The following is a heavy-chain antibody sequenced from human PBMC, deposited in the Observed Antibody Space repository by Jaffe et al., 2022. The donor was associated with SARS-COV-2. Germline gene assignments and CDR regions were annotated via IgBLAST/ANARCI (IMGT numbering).Heavy chain of an antibody. V-gene: IGHV4-34*01. CDR2: VNPGGIT. J-gene: IGHJ4*02. Sequence: QVQLQQWGAGLLKPSETLSLTCAVSGRESFIGNYWSWIRQHPGKGLEWIGEVNPGGITRYNPSLRSRVTISADTSKNEFSLRLTSVTAADTSVYYCARICGGDCDFWGQGTLVTVSS. CDR1: GRESFIGNY. CDR3: ARICGGDCDF. D-gene: IGHD2-21*02.